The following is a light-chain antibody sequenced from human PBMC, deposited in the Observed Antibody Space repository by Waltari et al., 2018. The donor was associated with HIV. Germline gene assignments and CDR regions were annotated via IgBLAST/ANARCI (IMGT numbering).Light chain of an antibody. Sequence: ELTQPPSVSVSPGQTATITCSGDKLGNKFTSWYQQKPGQAPVLVIYQDSQRPSEIPERFSGSNSGNTATLTISGTQALDEADYYCQAWDTTNVVFGGGTKLTVL. CDR1: KLGNKF. V-gene: IGLV3-1*01. J-gene: IGLJ2*01. CDR3: QAWDTTNVV. CDR2: QDS.